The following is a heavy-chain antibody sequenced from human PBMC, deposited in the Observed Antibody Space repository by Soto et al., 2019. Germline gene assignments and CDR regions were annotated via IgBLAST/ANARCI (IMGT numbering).Heavy chain of an antibody. CDR3: ARSRFHYGMGV. Sequence: CKGSRYSFSSYWISWVRQMPGKGLEWMGRIDSSDSYSNYSPSFQGHDSTSANKSISTAYLQWSSLKASDTAMYYCARSRFHYGMGVWGQGTTVTV. V-gene: IGHV5-10-1*01. CDR1: RYSFSSYW. D-gene: IGHD3-3*01. CDR2: IDSSDSYS. J-gene: IGHJ6*02.